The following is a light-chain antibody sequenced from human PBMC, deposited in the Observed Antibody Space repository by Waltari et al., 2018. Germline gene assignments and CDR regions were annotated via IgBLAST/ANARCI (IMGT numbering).Light chain of an antibody. CDR2: RNN. V-gene: IGLV1-47*01. Sequence: QSVLTQPPSASGTPGQRVTISCSGSSSNIGSNYGHWYQQPPGTAPKLLVYRNNQRPSGGPDRFSGSKAGTSASLAVSGLRSEDEADYYFATWDDRLSGPGVFGGGTKLTVL. CDR3: ATWDDRLSGPGV. J-gene: IGLJ3*02. CDR1: SSNIGSNY.